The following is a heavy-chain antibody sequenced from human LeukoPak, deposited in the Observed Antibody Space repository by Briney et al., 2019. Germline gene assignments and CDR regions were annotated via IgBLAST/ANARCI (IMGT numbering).Heavy chain of an antibody. V-gene: IGHV1-46*01. CDR1: GYTFASYN. J-gene: IGHJ4*02. CDR3: ARESGYYRHFDY. Sequence: ASVKVSCKASGYTFASYNMHWVRQAPGQGLEWMGIINPSGGSTSYAQKFQGRVTMTRDTSTSTVYMELSSLRSEDTAVYYCARESGYYRHFDYWGQGTLVTVSS. CDR2: INPSGGST. D-gene: IGHD3-22*01.